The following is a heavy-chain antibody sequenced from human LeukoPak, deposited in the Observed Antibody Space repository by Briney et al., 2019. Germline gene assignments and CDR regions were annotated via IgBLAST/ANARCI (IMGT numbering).Heavy chain of an antibody. D-gene: IGHD2-21*01. Sequence: GGSLRLSCVGSGFTLRSHAMSWVRQAPEKGLEFVSGIYENGGTTYYADSVKGRFSISRDNSKNTLYLQMDSLRGEDTAVYYCAKDFRIGYSAHFDYWGQGALVTVSS. V-gene: IGHV3-23*01. J-gene: IGHJ4*02. CDR2: IYENGGTT. CDR1: GFTLRSHA. CDR3: AKDFRIGYSAHFDY.